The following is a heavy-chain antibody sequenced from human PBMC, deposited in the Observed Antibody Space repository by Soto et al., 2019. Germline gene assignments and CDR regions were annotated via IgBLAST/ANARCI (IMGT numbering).Heavy chain of an antibody. CDR2: INPGDSDT. V-gene: IGHV5-51*01. J-gene: IGHJ5*02. Sequence: PGESLKISCKGSGYSFTSYWIGWVRQMPGKGLEWMGIINPGDSDTRYSPSFQGQVTISADKSISTAYLQWSSLKASDTAMYYCARSDCGGDCYLRDNWFDPWGQGTLVTVSS. CDR3: ARSDCGGDCYLRDNWFDP. D-gene: IGHD2-21*02. CDR1: GYSFTSYW.